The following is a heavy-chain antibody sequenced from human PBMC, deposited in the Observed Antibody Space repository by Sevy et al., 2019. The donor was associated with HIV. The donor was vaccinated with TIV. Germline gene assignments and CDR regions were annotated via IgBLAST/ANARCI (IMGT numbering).Heavy chain of an antibody. D-gene: IGHD1-1*01. CDR3: ARGRSNFRY. J-gene: IGHJ4*02. CDR2: IYDTGDT. Sequence: SETLSLTCTLSGASMSGYYWSWIRQPPGKGLEWIGYIYDTGDTNFNPSLKSRVTISKDTSKTQFSLSLSSVNTADTAVYYCARGRSNFRYWSQGTLVTVSS. V-gene: IGHV4-59*13. CDR1: GASMSGYY.